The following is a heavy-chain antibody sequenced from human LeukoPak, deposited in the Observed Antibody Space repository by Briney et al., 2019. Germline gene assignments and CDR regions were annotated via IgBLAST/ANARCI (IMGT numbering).Heavy chain of an antibody. CDR3: ARGNTMVRGALESEYFQH. Sequence: SQTLSLTCAISGDSVSSNSVGWNWIRQSPSRGLEWLGRTNYRSKWYNNYAVSVKSRIIINPDTSKNQFSLQLNSVTPEDTAVYYCARGNTMVRGALESEYFQHWGQGTPVTVSS. CDR1: GDSVSSNSVG. D-gene: IGHD3-10*01. J-gene: IGHJ1*01. V-gene: IGHV6-1*01. CDR2: TNYRSKWYN.